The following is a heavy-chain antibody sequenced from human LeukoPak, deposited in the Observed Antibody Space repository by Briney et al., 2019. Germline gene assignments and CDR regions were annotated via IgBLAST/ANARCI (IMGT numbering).Heavy chain of an antibody. V-gene: IGHV1-18*01. Sequence: ASVNVSCKASGYTFTSYGISWVRQAPGQGLEWMGWISAYNGNTNYAQKLQGRVTMTTDTSTSTAYMELRSLRSDDTAVYYCARTGEQLVDYYYYGMDVWGQGTTVTVSS. CDR1: GYTFTSYG. D-gene: IGHD6-6*01. CDR2: ISAYNGNT. J-gene: IGHJ6*02. CDR3: ARTGEQLVDYYYYGMDV.